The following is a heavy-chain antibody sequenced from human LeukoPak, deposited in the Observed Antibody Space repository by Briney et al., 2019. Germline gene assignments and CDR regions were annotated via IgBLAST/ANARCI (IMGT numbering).Heavy chain of an antibody. J-gene: IGHJ3*02. CDR2: IKQDGSEK. Sequence: GGSLRLSCAASGFTFSSYAMSWVRQAPGKGLEWVANIKQDGSEKYYVDSVKGRFTISRDNAKNSLYLQMNSLRAEDTAVYYCARALSDYYDSSGYYLLGEGAFDIWGQGTMVTVSS. V-gene: IGHV3-7*01. CDR3: ARALSDYYDSSGYYLLGEGAFDI. CDR1: GFTFSSYA. D-gene: IGHD3-22*01.